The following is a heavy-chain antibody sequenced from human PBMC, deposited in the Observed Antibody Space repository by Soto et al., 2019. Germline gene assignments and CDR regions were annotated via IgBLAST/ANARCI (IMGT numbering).Heavy chain of an antibody. Sequence: GGSLRLSCAASGFTVSSNYMSWVRQAPGKGLEWVSVIYSGGSTYYADSVKGRFTISRDNSKNTLYLQMNSLRAEDTAVYYCARDGTWYSSGNDAFDIWGQGTMVTVSS. D-gene: IGHD6-19*01. CDR1: GFTVSSNY. CDR3: ARDGTWYSSGNDAFDI. V-gene: IGHV3-66*01. J-gene: IGHJ3*02. CDR2: IYSGGST.